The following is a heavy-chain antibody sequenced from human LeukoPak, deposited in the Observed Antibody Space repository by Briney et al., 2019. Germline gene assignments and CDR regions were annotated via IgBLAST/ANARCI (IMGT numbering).Heavy chain of an antibody. V-gene: IGHV3-49*03. CDR2: IRSKTFGGTT. CDR3: TRYSGRTDY. J-gene: IGHJ4*02. CDR1: GFTFGTYA. D-gene: IGHD5-18*01. Sequence: PGGSLRLSCTSSGFTFGTYAASWFRQAPGKGLEWVAFIRSKTFGGTTEYAASVKGRFTISRDDSKSIAYLQMNSLKTEDTAVYYCTRYSGRTDYWGQGTLVSVSS.